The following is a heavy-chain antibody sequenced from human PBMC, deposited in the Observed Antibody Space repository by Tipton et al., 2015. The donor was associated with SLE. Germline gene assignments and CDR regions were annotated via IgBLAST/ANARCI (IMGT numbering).Heavy chain of an antibody. J-gene: IGHJ5*02. CDR1: GGSLRSSNW. CDR3: ARVQAYEWFDP. Sequence: TLSLTCAVSGGSLRSSNWWSWVRQPPGKGLEWIGEIHHSGSTNPNPSLKSRVTISVDKSKIQSSLKLSSVTVADTAAYYCARVQAYEWFDPWGQGTLVTVSS. V-gene: IGHV4-4*02. D-gene: IGHD3-16*01. CDR2: IHHSGST.